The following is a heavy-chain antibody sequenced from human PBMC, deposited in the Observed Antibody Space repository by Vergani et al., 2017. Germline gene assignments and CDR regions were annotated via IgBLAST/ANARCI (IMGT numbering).Heavy chain of an antibody. J-gene: IGHJ6*02. CDR1: GFTFSSYE. CDR2: ISSSGSTK. V-gene: IGHV3-48*03. CDR3: ARDLRSLYYYYGMDV. D-gene: IGHD4-17*01. Sequence: EVQLVESGGGLVQPGGSLRLSCAASGFTFSSYEMNWVRQAPGKGLEWVSYISSSGSTKYYADSVKGLFTISRDNAKNSLYLQMNSLRAEDTAVYYCARDLRSLYYYYGMDVWGQVTTVTVSS.